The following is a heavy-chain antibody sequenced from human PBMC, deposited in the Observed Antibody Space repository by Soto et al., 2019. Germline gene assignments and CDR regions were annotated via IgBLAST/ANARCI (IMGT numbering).Heavy chain of an antibody. CDR2: ISGGGGST. J-gene: IGHJ4*02. D-gene: IGHD2-15*01. V-gene: IGHV3-23*01. CDR1: GFTFINYA. Sequence: GGSLRLSWAASGFTFINYAMTWVRQAPGKGLEWVSGISGGGGSTYYADSVKGRFTIARGNSKTKLYLQMNSLRAEDTAVYYCAKAGNSDIVVVVAATRKLDYWGQGPLVTVSS. CDR3: AKAGNSDIVVVVAATRKLDY.